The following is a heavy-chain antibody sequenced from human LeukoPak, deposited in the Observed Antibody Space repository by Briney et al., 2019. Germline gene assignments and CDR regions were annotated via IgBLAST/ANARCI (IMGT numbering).Heavy chain of an antibody. CDR1: GYTFTRYG. V-gene: IGHV1-18*01. CDR3: ARDPSNTSGWYIYFDY. J-gene: IGHJ4*02. CDR2: ISAYNGDT. Sequence: ASVKVSCKASGYTFTRYGITWVRQAPGQGLEWMGWISAYNGDTKYAQKLQGRVTMTTDTSTSTAYMELRSLRSDDTAVYYCARDPSNTSGWYIYFDYWGQGNLVTVSS. D-gene: IGHD6-19*01.